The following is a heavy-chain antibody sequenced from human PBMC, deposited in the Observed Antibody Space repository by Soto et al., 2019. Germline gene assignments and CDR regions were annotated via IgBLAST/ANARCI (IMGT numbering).Heavy chain of an antibody. CDR1: GGTFSSYA. D-gene: IGHD2-15*01. CDR2: FIPIFGTA. Sequence: QVQLVQSGAEVKKPGSSVKVSCKASGGTFSSYAISWVRQAPGQGLEWMGGFIPIFGTANYAQKFQGRVTINADETTSTAYMELISLRSADTALYYCALGYCSGGSCYSYYYYYYGMDVWGQGTTVTVSS. J-gene: IGHJ6*02. CDR3: ALGYCSGGSCYSYYYYYYGMDV. V-gene: IGHV1-69*01.